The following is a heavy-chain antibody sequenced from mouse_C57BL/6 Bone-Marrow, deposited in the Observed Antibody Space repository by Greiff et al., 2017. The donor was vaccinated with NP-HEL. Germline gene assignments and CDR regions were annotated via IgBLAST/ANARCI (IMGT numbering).Heavy chain of an antibody. D-gene: IGHD2-2*01. CDR1: GYTFPSYW. V-gene: IGHV1-53*01. J-gene: IGHJ1*03. CDR2: INPSNGGT. CDR3: AREGRWLRRGYWYFEV. Sequence: QVQLQQPGTELVKPGTSVKLSCKSSGYTFPSYWMHWVKQRPGQGLEWIGNINPSNGGTNYNEKFKSKATLTVVKSSSTAYMQLSSLTSDDSAVYYCAREGRWLRRGYWYFEVWYTGTTVTVSS.